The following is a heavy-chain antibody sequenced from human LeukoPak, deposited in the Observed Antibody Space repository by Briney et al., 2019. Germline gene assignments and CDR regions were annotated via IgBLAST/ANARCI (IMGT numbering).Heavy chain of an antibody. J-gene: IGHJ6*02. D-gene: IGHD3-10*01. CDR3: ARMVRGTSGLDV. CDR1: GFTFSSYS. CDR2: ITSTSSPI. Sequence: PGGSLRLSCAASGFTFSSYSMNWVRQAPGKGLEWVSYITSTSSPIYYADSVKGRFTISRDNAKNSPYLQMNSLRAEDTAVYYCARMVRGTSGLDVWGQGTTVTVSS. V-gene: IGHV3-48*01.